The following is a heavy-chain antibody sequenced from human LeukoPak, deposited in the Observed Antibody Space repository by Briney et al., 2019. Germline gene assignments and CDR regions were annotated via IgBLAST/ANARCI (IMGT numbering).Heavy chain of an antibody. Sequence: GESLMISCKGSGCSSTSYWIGWVRQMPGKGLEWMAIIYPGDSDTSYSPSFQGQVTISPDKSISTAYLQWSSLKALDTAMYFCARRRGDCIAARRCASDIWGQGTMVTVSS. CDR2: IYPGDSDT. D-gene: IGHD6-6*01. V-gene: IGHV5-51*01. CDR3: ARRRGDCIAARRCASDI. J-gene: IGHJ3*02. CDR1: GCSSTSYW.